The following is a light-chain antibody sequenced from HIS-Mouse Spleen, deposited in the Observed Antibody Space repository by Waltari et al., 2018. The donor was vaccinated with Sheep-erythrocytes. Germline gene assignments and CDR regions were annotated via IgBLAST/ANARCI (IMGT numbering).Light chain of an antibody. CDR1: QSRVYSDGNTY. CDR2: KVS. J-gene: IGKJ2*01. V-gene: IGKV2-30*01. Sequence: DVVMTQSPLSLPVTLGQPASISCRSSQSRVYSDGNTYLNWFQQRPGQSPRRLISKVSNRDSGVPDRFSGSGSGHDFTLKISRVEAEDVGVYYCMQGTHWLYTFGQGTKLEIK. CDR3: MQGTHWLYT.